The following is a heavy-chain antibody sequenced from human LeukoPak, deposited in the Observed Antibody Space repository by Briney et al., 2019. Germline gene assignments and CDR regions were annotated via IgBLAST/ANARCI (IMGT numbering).Heavy chain of an antibody. Sequence: GGSLRLSCAASGFTVSSNYMSWARQAPGEGLEWISVIYVDGTTYFADSVRGRFTISRDNPKNTVFLQMSSLRVEDTAVYYCVRDRVDPPYYYYYGMDVWGQGTTVTVSS. CDR1: GFTVSSNY. J-gene: IGHJ6*02. CDR2: IYVDGTT. D-gene: IGHD5-12*01. V-gene: IGHV3-66*01. CDR3: VRDRVDPPYYYYYGMDV.